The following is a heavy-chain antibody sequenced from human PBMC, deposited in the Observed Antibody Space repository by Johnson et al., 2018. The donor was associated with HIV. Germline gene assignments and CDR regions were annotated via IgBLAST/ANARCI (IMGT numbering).Heavy chain of an antibody. Sequence: VQLVESGGGLVKPGGSLRLSCAVSGFTFSDQYMSWIRQAPGKGLEWVGRVKSKTDGGTTDYAAPVKGRFTISRDDSKNTLYLQINSLKTEDTAVYYCTTGFAAFDIWGQGTMVTVSS. CDR3: TTGFAAFDI. CDR2: VKSKTDGGTT. J-gene: IGHJ3*02. V-gene: IGHV3-15*01. CDR1: GFTFSDQY.